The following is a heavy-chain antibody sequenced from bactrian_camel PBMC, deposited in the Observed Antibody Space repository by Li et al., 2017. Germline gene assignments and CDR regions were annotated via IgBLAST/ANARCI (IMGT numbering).Heavy chain of an antibody. CDR3: AEGRGSRGEHCYSLNY. J-gene: IGHJ4*01. V-gene: IGHV3S1*01. CDR2: INRGHGVP. Sequence: HVQLVESGGGSVQTGGSLILSCAASEQSSKTTCISWFRQIPGKERERVSTINRGHGVPYIADSVKGRFTISQDGARNTVYLQMNNLQPEDTATYYCAEGRGSRGEHCYSLNYWGQGTQVTVS. CDR1: EQSSKTTC. D-gene: IGHD6*01.